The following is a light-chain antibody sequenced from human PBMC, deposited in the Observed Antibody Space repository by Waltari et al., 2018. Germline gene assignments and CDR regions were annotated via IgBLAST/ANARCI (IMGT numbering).Light chain of an antibody. CDR1: SRDVGRYNL. V-gene: IGLV2-23*01. Sequence: QSALTQPASVSGPPGQSITISCTRSSRDVGRYNLVSWYQQHPGKAPKLMIYEGSKRPSGVSNRFSGSKSDNTASLTISGLQAEDEAHYYCCSYAGSSAPRVFGGGTKLTVL. CDR2: EGS. CDR3: CSYAGSSAPRV. J-gene: IGLJ3*02.